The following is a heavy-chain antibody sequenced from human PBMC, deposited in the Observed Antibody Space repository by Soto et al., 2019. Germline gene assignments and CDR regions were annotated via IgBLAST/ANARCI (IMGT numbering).Heavy chain of an antibody. CDR1: GFTFSSYG. CDR2: ISYDGSNK. J-gene: IGHJ4*02. CDR3: AKDRTGSYYDSSGYYYYFDY. Sequence: QVQLVESGGGVVQPGRSLRLSCAASGFTFSSYGMHWVRQAPGKGLEWVAVISYDGSNKYYADSVKGRFTISRDNSTNTMYLQMNSLRAEDTAVYYCAKDRTGSYYDSSGYYYYFDYWGQGTLVTVSS. D-gene: IGHD3-22*01. V-gene: IGHV3-30*18.